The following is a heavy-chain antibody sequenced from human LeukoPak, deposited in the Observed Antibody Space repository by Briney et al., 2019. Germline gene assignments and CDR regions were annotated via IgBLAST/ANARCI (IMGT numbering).Heavy chain of an antibody. CDR3: ARDVGSTGAGVELPYNWFDP. V-gene: IGHV4-39*07. Sequence: SETLSLTCTVSGGSISSSSYYWGWIRQPPGKGLEWIGSIYYSGSTYYNPSLKSRVTISVDTSKNQFSLKLSSVTAADTAVYYCARDVGSTGAGVELPYNWFDPWGQGTLVTVSS. J-gene: IGHJ5*02. D-gene: IGHD1-26*01. CDR2: IYYSGST. CDR1: GGSISSSSYY.